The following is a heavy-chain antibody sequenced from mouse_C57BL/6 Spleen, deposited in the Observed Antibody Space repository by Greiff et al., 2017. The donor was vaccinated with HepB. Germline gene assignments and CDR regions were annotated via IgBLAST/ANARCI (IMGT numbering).Heavy chain of an antibody. CDR3: ARRGGNYGAWFAY. CDR1: GYTFTDYN. Sequence: EVQRVESGPELVKPGASVKIPCKASGYTFTDYNMDWVKQSHGKSLEWIGDINPNNGGTIYNQKFKGKATLTVDKSSSTAYMELRSLTSEDTAGYYWARRGGNYGAWFAYWGQGTLVTVSA. D-gene: IGHD2-1*01. J-gene: IGHJ3*01. CDR2: INPNNGGT. V-gene: IGHV1-18*01.